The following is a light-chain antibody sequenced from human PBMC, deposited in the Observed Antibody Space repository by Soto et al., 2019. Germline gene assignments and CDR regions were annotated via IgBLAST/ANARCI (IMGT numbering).Light chain of an antibody. J-gene: IGLJ3*02. V-gene: IGLV7-43*01. Sequence: QAVVTQEPSLTVSPGGTVTLTCASSTGAVTSGYYPNWFQQKPGQAPRALIYSTSNKQSWTPARFSGSLLGGKAALTLSGVQPEDEAEYYCLLYYGGAQPVFGGGTKLTVL. CDR2: STS. CDR3: LLYYGGAQPV. CDR1: TGAVTSGYY.